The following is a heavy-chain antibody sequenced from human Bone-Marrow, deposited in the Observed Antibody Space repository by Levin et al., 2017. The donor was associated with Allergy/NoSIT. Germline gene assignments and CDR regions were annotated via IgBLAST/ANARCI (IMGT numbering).Heavy chain of an antibody. D-gene: IGHD3-16*01. J-gene: IGHJ2*01. Sequence: GESLKISCAASGFIFSDYAFHWVRQPPGKGLEWVAAISYDGTKKYYADSVKGRFTISRDDSNHTVSLQMNSLTVDDTAIFYCAKVAISGLPNYWYFDLWGRGTLVTVSS. CDR1: GFIFSDYA. CDR2: ISYDGTKK. CDR3: AKVAISGLPNYWYFDL. V-gene: IGHV3-30-3*01.